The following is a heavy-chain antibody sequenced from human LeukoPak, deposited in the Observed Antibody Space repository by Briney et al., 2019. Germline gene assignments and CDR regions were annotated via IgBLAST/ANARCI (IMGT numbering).Heavy chain of an antibody. CDR1: GFTFSRYS. Sequence: GGSLRLSSEASGFTFSRYSINWVRRAPGRGLEWVSSITNIGGYTNDADSVRGRSTIARHNDKNSLYLQMNGLRVEDTAVYYCARDVKKDYYYMDVWGKGTTVIVSS. J-gene: IGHJ6*03. CDR2: ITNIGGYT. D-gene: IGHD2/OR15-2a*01. V-gene: IGHV3-21*01. CDR3: ARDVKKDYYYMDV.